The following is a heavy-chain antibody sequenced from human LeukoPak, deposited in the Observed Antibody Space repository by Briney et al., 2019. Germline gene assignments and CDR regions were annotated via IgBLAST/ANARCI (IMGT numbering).Heavy chain of an antibody. CDR2: ISSSSSTI. V-gene: IGHV3-48*01. J-gene: IGHJ4*02. D-gene: IGHD5-24*01. CDR3: ARQDRDCYNG. CDR1: GFTFSSYS. Sequence: GGSLRLSCAASGFTFSSYSMNWVRQAPGEGLEWCSYISSSSSTIYYADSVKGRFTIPRDNAKNSLYLQMNRLRAEDTAVYYCARQDRDCYNGWGQGTLVTVSS.